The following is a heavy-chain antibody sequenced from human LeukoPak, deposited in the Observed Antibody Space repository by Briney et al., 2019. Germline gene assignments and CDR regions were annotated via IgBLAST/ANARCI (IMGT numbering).Heavy chain of an antibody. CDR2: IYSGGST. V-gene: IGHV3-53*01. D-gene: IGHD3-22*01. CDR3: AKEGDSSGYYLYCFDY. Sequence: GGSLRLSCAASGFTVSSNYMSWVRQAPGKGLEWVSVIYSGGSTYYADSVKGRFTISRDNSKNTLYLQMNSLRAEDTAVYYCAKEGDSSGYYLYCFDYWGQGTLVTVSS. J-gene: IGHJ4*02. CDR1: GFTVSSNY.